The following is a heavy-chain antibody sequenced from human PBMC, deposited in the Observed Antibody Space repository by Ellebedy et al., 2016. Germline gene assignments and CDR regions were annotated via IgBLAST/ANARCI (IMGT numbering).Heavy chain of an antibody. V-gene: IGHV5-51*01. Sequence: GESLKISXKISGYSFTSYWIGWVRQMPGKGLEWVGIIYPTDSETRYSPSFEGQVTISADKSISTAYLQWSNVKASDTAMYYCARHILGDDYDYSGLHSHFYYMDVWGKGTTVTVSS. CDR3: ARHILGDDYDYSGLHSHFYYMDV. D-gene: IGHD3-22*01. CDR2: IYPTDSET. CDR1: GYSFTSYW. J-gene: IGHJ6*03.